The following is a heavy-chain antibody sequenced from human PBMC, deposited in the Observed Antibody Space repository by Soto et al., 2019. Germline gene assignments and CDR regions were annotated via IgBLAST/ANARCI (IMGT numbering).Heavy chain of an antibody. Sequence: GGSLRLSCAASGFTFSDYCMSWIRQAPGKGLEWVSHIRTSPDYTNYADSVRGRFTISRDNAKNSLDLQMNSLRAEDTAVYYCARHPERIAEIGWFDPWGQGTLVTVSS. J-gene: IGHJ5*02. CDR2: IRTSPDYT. CDR3: ARHPERIAEIGWFDP. V-gene: IGHV3-11*06. D-gene: IGHD6-13*01. CDR1: GFTFSDYC.